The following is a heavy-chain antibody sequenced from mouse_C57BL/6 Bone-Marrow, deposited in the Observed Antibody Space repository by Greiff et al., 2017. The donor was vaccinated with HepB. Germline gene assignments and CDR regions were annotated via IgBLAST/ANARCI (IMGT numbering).Heavy chain of an antibody. CDR2: IYPGDGDT. CDR3: ASIWYFDY. V-gene: IGHV1-82*01. CDR1: GYAFSSSW. Sequence: QVQLKESGPELVKPGASVKISCKASGYAFSSSWMNWVKQRPGKGLEWIGRIYPGDGDTNYNGKFKGKATLTADKSSSTAYMQLSSLTSEDSAVYFCASIWYFDYWGQGTTLTVSS. J-gene: IGHJ2*01. D-gene: IGHD1-1*02.